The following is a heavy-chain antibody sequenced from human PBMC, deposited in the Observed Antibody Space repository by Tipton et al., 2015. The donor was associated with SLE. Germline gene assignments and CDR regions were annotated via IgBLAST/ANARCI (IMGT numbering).Heavy chain of an antibody. J-gene: IGHJ1*01. Sequence: TLSLTCTVPGGSISSSSYYWGWIRQPPGKGLEWIGSIYYSGSTYYNPSLKSRVTISVDTSKNQFSLKLSSVTAADTAVYYCASRWGGSYYYFQHWGQGTLVTVSS. CDR1: GGSISSSSYY. D-gene: IGHD1-26*01. CDR3: ASRWGGSYYYFQH. V-gene: IGHV4-39*01. CDR2: IYYSGST.